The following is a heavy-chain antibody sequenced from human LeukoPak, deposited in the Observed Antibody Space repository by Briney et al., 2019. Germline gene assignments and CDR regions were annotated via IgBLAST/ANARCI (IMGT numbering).Heavy chain of an antibody. CDR1: GFAFNSQT. D-gene: IGHD3-22*01. J-gene: IGHJ4*02. CDR2: IKEDEIEI. CDR3: ARSADRSGYFREITLYYFDY. V-gene: IGHV3-7*03. Sequence: GGSLRLSCAASGFAFNSQTMSWVRQAPGKGLEWVASIKEDEIEIHYVDSVRGRFTISRDNAKRSLYLQMNSLRAEDTAVYYCARSADRSGYFREITLYYFDYWGQGTLVTVSS.